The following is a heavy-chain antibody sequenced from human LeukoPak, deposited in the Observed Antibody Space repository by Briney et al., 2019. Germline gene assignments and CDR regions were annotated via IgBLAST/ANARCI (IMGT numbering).Heavy chain of an antibody. CDR3: TRGLGEHGGVSDR. J-gene: IGHJ5*02. CDR1: GFTFSRYW. D-gene: IGHD3-16*01. V-gene: IGHV3-74*01. Sequence: GGSLRLSCAASGFTFSRYWMHWVRRAPGKGLVWVSRIKSDGSSTNYADSVKGRFTISRDNAKDSVYLQMNSLRAEDTAVYYCTRGLGEHGGVSDRWGQGTLVIVS. CDR2: IKSDGSST.